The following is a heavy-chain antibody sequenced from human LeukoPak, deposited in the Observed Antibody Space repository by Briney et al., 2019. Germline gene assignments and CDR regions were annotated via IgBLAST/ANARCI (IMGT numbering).Heavy chain of an antibody. Sequence: SETLSLTCTVSGGSISSGAYYWSWIRQHPGKGLEWIGYIYYSGSTYYNPSLKSRVTISVDTSKNQFSLKLSSVTAADTAVYYCARAAAAGTRYWGQGTLVTVSS. CDR1: GGSISSGAYY. J-gene: IGHJ4*02. CDR3: ARAAAAGTRY. CDR2: IYYSGST. V-gene: IGHV4-31*03. D-gene: IGHD6-13*01.